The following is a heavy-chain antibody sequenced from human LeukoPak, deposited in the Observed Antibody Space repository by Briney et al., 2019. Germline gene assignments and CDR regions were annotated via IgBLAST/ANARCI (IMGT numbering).Heavy chain of an antibody. J-gene: IGHJ3*01. D-gene: IGHD3-10*01. CDR1: GFTLSGYG. V-gene: IGHV3-30*03. CDR2: ISYDGTNK. CDR3: ARRGAPNAFDL. Sequence: GRSPRLSCAASGFTLSGYGMHWVRQAPGRGLEWVALISYDGTNKYYADSVKGRFTISRDNSKNTMYLQMNNLRAEDTAVYYCARRGAPNAFDLWGQGTMVTVSS.